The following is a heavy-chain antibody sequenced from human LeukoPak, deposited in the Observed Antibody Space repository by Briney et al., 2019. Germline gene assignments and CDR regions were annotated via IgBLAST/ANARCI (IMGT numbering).Heavy chain of an antibody. J-gene: IGHJ4*02. CDR3: ASVSMATIRGLNY. CDR2: ISYDGSNK. V-gene: IGHV3-30-3*01. D-gene: IGHD5-24*01. Sequence: GGSLRLSCAASGFTFSSYAMHWVRQAPGKGLEWVAVISYDGSNKYYADSVKGRFTISRDNSKNTLYLQMNSLRAEDTAVYYCASVSMATIRGLNYWGQGTLVTVSS. CDR1: GFTFSSYA.